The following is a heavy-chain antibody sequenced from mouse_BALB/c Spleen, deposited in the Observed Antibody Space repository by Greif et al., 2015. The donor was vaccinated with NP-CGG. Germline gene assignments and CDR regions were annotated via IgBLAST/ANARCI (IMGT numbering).Heavy chain of an antibody. CDR1: GFTFSDYY. Sequence: EVKLMESGGGLVKPGGSLKLSCAASGFTFSDYYMYWVRQTPEKRLEWVATISDGGSYTYYPDSVKGRFTISRDNAKNNLYLQMSSLKSEDTAMYYCARDRNGNLAWFAYWGQGTLVTVSA. CDR3: ARDRNGNLAWFAY. D-gene: IGHD2-1*01. V-gene: IGHV5-4*02. J-gene: IGHJ3*01. CDR2: ISDGGSYT.